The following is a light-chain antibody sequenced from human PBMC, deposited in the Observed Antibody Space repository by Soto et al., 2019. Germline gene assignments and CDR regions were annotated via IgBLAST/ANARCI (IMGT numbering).Light chain of an antibody. CDR2: GAS. CDR1: QSVSSN. V-gene: IGKV3-15*01. J-gene: IGKJ5*01. Sequence: EIMVTQSPATLSVSPGERATLSCRASQSVSSNLAWYQQKPGQAPRLLIYGASTRATGIPARFSGSGSGTEFTLTISSLEPEDFGLYYCQQRSDWFTFAQGTRLEIK. CDR3: QQRSDWFT.